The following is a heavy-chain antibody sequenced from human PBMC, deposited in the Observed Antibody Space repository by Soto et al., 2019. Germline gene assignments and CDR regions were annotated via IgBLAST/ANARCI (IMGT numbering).Heavy chain of an antibody. CDR2: ISSSGSTI. J-gene: IGHJ4*02. D-gene: IGHD3-22*01. V-gene: IGHV3-11*01. CDR3: ARGQHYYDSSGYPGY. Sequence: GGSLRLSCAASGFTFSNYAVTWVRQAPGKGLEWVSTISSSGSTIYYADSVKGRFTISRDNAKNSLYLQMNSLRAEDTAVYYCARGQHYYDSSGYPGYWGQGTLVTVSS. CDR1: GFTFSNYA.